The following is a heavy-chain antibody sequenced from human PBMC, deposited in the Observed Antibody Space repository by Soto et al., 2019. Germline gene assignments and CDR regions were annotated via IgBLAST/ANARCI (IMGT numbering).Heavy chain of an antibody. V-gene: IGHV3-23*01. CDR2: ISGSGGST. CDR1: GFTFSSYA. D-gene: IGHD3-22*01. Sequence: EVQLLESGGGLVQPGGSLRLSCAASGFTFSSYAMSWVRQAPGKGLEWVSAISGSGGSTYYADAVKGRFTISRDNSKNTPYLQMNSLRAEDTAVYYCAKDYYYPRTETLDYWGQGTLVTVSS. J-gene: IGHJ4*02. CDR3: AKDYYYPRTETLDY.